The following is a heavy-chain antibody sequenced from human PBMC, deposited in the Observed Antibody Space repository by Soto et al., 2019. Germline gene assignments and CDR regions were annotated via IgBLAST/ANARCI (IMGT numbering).Heavy chain of an antibody. J-gene: IGHJ5*02. V-gene: IGHV1-69*06. Sequence: SVKVSCKASGGTFSSYAISWVRQAPGQGLEWMGGIIPIFGTANYAQKFQGRVTITADKSTSTAYMELSSLRSEDTAVYYCARDLLEWQSTAIFDPWGQGTQVTVSS. CDR3: ARDLLEWQSTAIFDP. CDR1: GGTFSSYA. CDR2: IIPIFGTA. D-gene: IGHD3-3*01.